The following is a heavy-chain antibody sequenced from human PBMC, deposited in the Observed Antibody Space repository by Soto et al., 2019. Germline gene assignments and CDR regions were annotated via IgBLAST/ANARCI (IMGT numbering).Heavy chain of an antibody. D-gene: IGHD6-13*01. Sequence: EVQLVESGGGLIQPGGSLRLSCAASGFTVSSNYMSWVRQAPGKGLEWVSVIYSGGSTYHADSVKGRFTISRDNSKNTLYLQMNSLRAEDTAVYYCARDKGIAAAGRNYYYGMDVWGQGTTVTVSS. CDR2: IYSGGST. CDR1: GFTVSSNY. V-gene: IGHV3-53*01. CDR3: ARDKGIAAAGRNYYYGMDV. J-gene: IGHJ6*02.